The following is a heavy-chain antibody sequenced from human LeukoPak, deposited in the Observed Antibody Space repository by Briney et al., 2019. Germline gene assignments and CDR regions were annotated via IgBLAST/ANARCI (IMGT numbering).Heavy chain of an antibody. CDR3: ARDRSGYDFDAFDI. V-gene: IGHV4-31*03. Sequence: SETLSLTCTVSGRSISSGGYYWSWIRQHPGKGLEWIGYIYYSGSTYYNPSLKSRVTISVDTSKNQFSLKLSSVTAADTAVYYCARDRSGYDFDAFDIWGQGTMVTVSS. D-gene: IGHD5-12*01. CDR2: IYYSGST. CDR1: GRSISSGGYY. J-gene: IGHJ3*02.